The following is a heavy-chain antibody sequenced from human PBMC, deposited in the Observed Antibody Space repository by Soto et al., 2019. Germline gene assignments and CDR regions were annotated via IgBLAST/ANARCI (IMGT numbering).Heavy chain of an antibody. CDR2: MNPNSGNT. V-gene: IGHV1-8*01. CDR3: ARGFLGYDFWSGTNYYYYGMDV. J-gene: IGHJ6*02. D-gene: IGHD3-3*01. Sequence: ASVKVSCKASGYTFTSYDINWVRQATGQGLEWMGWMNPNSGNTGYAQKFQGRVTMTRNTSISTAYMELSSLRSEDTAVYYCARGFLGYDFWSGTNYYYYGMDVWGQGTTVTVSS. CDR1: GYTFTSYD.